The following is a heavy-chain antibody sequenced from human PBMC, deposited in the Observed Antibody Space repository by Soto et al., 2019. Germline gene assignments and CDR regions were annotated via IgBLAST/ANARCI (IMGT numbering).Heavy chain of an antibody. CDR2: INQSGST. J-gene: IGHJ6*02. Sequence: SETLSLTCAVYSGSFSGHYWNWIRQPPGKGLEWIGEINQSGSTNYNPSLKSRVTISLETSKNQFSLKLSSVTAADTAVYYCAALSSSWYGMDVWGQGTTVTVSS. V-gene: IGHV4-34*01. D-gene: IGHD6-13*01. CDR3: AALSSSWYGMDV. CDR1: SGSFSGHY.